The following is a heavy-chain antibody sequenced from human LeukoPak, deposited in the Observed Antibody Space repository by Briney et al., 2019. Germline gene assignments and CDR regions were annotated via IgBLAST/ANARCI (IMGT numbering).Heavy chain of an antibody. CDR2: IIPNLGIT. CDR1: GDTFSSYY. V-gene: IGHV1-2*02. Sequence: ASVKVSCKASGDTFSSYYMHWVRQAPGQGLEWMGWIIPNLGITNYAQKFQGRVTMTRDTSISTAYMELSRLRSDDTAVYYCARVVLPYCSSTSCYGHYYYGMDVWGQGTTVTVSS. D-gene: IGHD2-2*01. CDR3: ARVVLPYCSSTSCYGHYYYGMDV. J-gene: IGHJ6*02.